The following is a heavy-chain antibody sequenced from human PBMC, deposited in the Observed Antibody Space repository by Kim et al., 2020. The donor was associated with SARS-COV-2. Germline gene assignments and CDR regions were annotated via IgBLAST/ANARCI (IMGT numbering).Heavy chain of an antibody. J-gene: IGHJ4*02. CDR3: AKWSTRRSVAAAGQY. Sequence: DPEKGRLTISRDNSKKTLYLQMNSLTAEDTAVYYCAKWSTRRSVAAAGQYWGQGTLVTVSS. V-gene: IGHV3-23*01. D-gene: IGHD6-13*01.